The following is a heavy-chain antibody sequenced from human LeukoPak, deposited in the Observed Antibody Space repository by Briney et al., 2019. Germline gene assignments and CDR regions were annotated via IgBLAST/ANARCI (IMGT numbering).Heavy chain of an antibody. V-gene: IGHV1-24*01. Sequence: ASVKVSCKVSGYTLTELSMHWVGQVPGKGLEWREGFDPEDGETIYAQKFRGRVTMTEDTSTDTAYMELSSLRSEDTAVYYCATLYDILTGYYRRDYWGQGTLVTVSS. CDR2: FDPEDGET. J-gene: IGHJ4*02. D-gene: IGHD3-9*01. CDR1: GYTLTELS. CDR3: ATLYDILTGYYRRDY.